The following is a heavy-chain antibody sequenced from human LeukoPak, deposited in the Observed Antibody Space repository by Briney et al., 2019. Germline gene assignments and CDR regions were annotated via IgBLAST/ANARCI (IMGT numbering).Heavy chain of an antibody. D-gene: IGHD3-22*01. CDR3: ARESKSYDGSGFYHDY. V-gene: IGHV4-59*12. CDR1: GGSISSYY. CDR2: IYYSGST. J-gene: IGHJ4*02. Sequence: SETLSLTCTVSGGSISSYYWSWIRQPPGKGLEWIGYIYYSGSTNYNPSLESRVTISVDTAKNQFSLRLTSVTAADTAVYYCARESKSYDGSGFYHDYWGQGTLVAVSS.